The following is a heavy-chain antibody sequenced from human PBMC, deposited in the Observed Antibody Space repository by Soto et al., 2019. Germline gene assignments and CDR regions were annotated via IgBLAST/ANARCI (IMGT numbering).Heavy chain of an antibody. D-gene: IGHD5-12*01. V-gene: IGHV3-74*01. CDR1: GFTFSSFW. J-gene: IGHJ6*03. Sequence: GGSLRLSCAASGFTFSSFWMHWVRQAPGKGLVWVSRINSDGSSTSYADSVKGRFTISRDNAKNTLYLQMNSLRAEDTAVYYRARGQKNIVATPNYYYYYMDVWGKGTTVTVSS. CDR2: INSDGSST. CDR3: ARGQKNIVATPNYYYYYMDV.